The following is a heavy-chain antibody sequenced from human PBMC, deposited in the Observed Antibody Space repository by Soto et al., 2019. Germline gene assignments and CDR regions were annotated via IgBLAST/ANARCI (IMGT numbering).Heavy chain of an antibody. CDR2: IRSKANSYAT. CDR3: PSFWIGPSPFDI. J-gene: IGHJ3*02. Sequence: GGSLRLSCAASGFTFSGSAMHWVRQASGKGLEWVGRIRSKANSYATAYAASVKGRFTISRDDSKNTAYLQMNSLKTEDTAVYYCPSFWIGPSPFDIGAQGTMVTVSS. V-gene: IGHV3-73*01. CDR1: GFTFSGSA. D-gene: IGHD3-3*01.